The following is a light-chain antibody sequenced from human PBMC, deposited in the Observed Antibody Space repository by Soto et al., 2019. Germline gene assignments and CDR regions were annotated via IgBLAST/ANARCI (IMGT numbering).Light chain of an antibody. CDR3: SSYASSSSYV. CDR1: SSDVGGYNH. Sequence: SALTQPASVSGSPGQSITISCTGTSSDVGGYNHVSWYQIHPGKAPKLIIYEATSRPSGVSYRFSGSKSGNSASLTISGLQAEDEADYYCSSYASSSSYVFGGGTKVTVL. J-gene: IGLJ1*01. CDR2: EAT. V-gene: IGLV2-14*01.